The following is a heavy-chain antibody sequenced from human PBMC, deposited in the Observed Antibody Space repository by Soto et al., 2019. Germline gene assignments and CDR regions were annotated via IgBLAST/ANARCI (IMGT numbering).Heavy chain of an antibody. CDR3: ARDKSHHDLLWWFGP. J-gene: IGHJ5*02. D-gene: IGHD1-1*01. Sequence: ASVKVSSKASGYTFTSYALSSLRQAPGQGLEWMGWISAYNGNTNYAQKFQGRVTMTKDTSTSTVYMELASLTSEDTAVYFCARDKSHHDLLWWFGPWGEGTLVT. CDR1: GYTFTSYA. V-gene: IGHV1-18*01. CDR2: ISAYNGNT.